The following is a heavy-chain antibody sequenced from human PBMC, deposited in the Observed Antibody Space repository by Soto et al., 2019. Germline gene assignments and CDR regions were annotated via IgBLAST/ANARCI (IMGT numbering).Heavy chain of an antibody. CDR3: AREGVEYSGYDSTFHFDY. D-gene: IGHD5-12*01. Sequence: GGSLRLSCAASGFTVSSNYMSWVRQAPGKGLEWVSVIYSGGSTYYADSVKGRFTISRDNSKNTLYLQMNSLRAEDTAVYYCAREGVEYSGYDSTFHFDYWGQGTLVTVSS. V-gene: IGHV3-66*01. CDR2: IYSGGST. J-gene: IGHJ4*02. CDR1: GFTVSSNY.